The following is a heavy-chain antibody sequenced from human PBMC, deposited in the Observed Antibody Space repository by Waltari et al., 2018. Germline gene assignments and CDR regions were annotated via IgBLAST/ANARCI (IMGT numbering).Heavy chain of an antibody. J-gene: IGHJ3*01. CDR3: ARFGLALDL. Sequence: EVELLESGGGLVQPGGSLRLSWVASKFTVTKHAMSWVRQAPGKGLEWVSVIYSGGRTDFGDSVKGRFTMSRDDSKNTVYLQMNSLRPEDTALYYCARFGLALDLWGQGTMVTVSS. D-gene: IGHD3-16*01. V-gene: IGHV3-23*03. CDR1: KFTVTKHA. CDR2: IYSGGRT.